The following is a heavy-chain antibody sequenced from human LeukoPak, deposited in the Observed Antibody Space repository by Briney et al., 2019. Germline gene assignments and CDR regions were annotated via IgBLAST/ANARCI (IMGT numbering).Heavy chain of an antibody. J-gene: IGHJ5*02. CDR3: ARDSGTTGEVKFDP. CDR2: INHSGST. Sequence: SETLSLTCAIYGGSFSGYYWSWIRQPPGKGLEWIGEINHSGSTNYNPSLKSRVTISVDTSKNQFSLKLTSVTAADTAVYYCARDSGTTGEVKFDPWGQGILVTVSS. V-gene: IGHV4-34*01. CDR1: GGSFSGYY. D-gene: IGHD1-7*01.